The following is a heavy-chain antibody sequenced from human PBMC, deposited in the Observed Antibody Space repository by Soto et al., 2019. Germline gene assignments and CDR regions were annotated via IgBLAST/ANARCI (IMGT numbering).Heavy chain of an antibody. J-gene: IGHJ5*02. CDR1: GYTFTYRY. CDR3: ASSELLDENWFDP. V-gene: IGHV1-45*02. D-gene: IGHD2-15*01. CDR2: ITPFNGNN. Sequence: SVKVSCKASGYTFTYRYLHWVRQAPGQALEWMGWITPFNGNNNYAQKFQDRVTITRDRSMSTAYMELSSLRSEDTAMYYCASSELLDENWFDPWGQGTLVTVSS.